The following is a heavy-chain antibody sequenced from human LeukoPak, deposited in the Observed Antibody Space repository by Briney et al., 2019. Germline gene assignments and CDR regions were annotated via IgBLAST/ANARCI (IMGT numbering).Heavy chain of an antibody. V-gene: IGHV3-33*01. CDR3: TGRGYGRGFDI. J-gene: IGHJ3*02. CDR1: GFTFSSYG. Sequence: GGSLRLSCAASGFTFSSYGMHWVRQAPGKGLEWVAVIWYDGSNKYYADSVKGRFTISRDNSKNTLYLQMNSLRAEDTAVYYCTGRGYGRGFDIWGQGTMVTVSS. D-gene: IGHD5-18*01. CDR2: IWYDGSNK.